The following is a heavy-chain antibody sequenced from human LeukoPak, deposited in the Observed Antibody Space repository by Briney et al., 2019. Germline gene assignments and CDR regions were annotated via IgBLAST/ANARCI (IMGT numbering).Heavy chain of an antibody. CDR2: INHSGST. CDR1: GGSFSGYY. D-gene: IGHD2-15*01. J-gene: IGHJ1*01. V-gene: IGHV4-34*01. CDR3: ARGRCSGGSCYKGHFQH. Sequence: SETLSLTCAVYGGSFSGYYWSWIRQPPGKGLEWIGEINHSGSTNYNPSLKSRVTISVDTSKNQFSLKLCSVTAADTAVYYWARGRCSGGSCYKGHFQHWGQGTLVTVSS.